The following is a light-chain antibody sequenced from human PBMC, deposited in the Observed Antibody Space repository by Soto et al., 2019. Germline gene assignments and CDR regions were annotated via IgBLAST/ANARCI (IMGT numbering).Light chain of an antibody. CDR2: DAS. V-gene: IGKV3-11*01. CDR3: QQRSSWLT. J-gene: IGKJ4*01. Sequence: EIVFTQSPGTLSLSPGERATLSCRASQSVSSYLAWYQQKPGQAPRLLIYDASNRATGIPARFSGSGSGTDFTLTISSLEPEDFAVYYCQQRSSWLTFGGGTKVDIK. CDR1: QSVSSY.